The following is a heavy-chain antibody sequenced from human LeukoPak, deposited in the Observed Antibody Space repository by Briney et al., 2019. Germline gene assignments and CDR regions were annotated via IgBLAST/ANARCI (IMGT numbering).Heavy chain of an antibody. CDR3: ANLIFCTAPARHDAFDI. CDR2: ISYDGSNK. Sequence: GRSLRLSCAASGFTFSSYGMHWVRQAPVKGLEWVAVISYDGSNKYYADSVKGRFTISRDNSKNTLYLQMNSLRAEDTAVYYCANLIFCTAPARHDAFDIWGQGTMVTVSS. V-gene: IGHV3-30*18. J-gene: IGHJ3*02. D-gene: IGHD2-8*02. CDR1: GFTFSSYG.